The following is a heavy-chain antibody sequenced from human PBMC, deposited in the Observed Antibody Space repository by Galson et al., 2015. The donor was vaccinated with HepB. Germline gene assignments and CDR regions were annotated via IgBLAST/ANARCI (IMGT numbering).Heavy chain of an antibody. CDR3: ARGRKVPAATTARYYYFGY. V-gene: IGHV3-7*01. Sequence: SLRLSCAASGFTFSSYWMSWVRQAPGKGLEWVANIKQDGSEKYYVDSVKGRFTISRDNAKNSLYLQMNSLRAEDTAVYYCARGRKVPAATTARYYYFGYWGQGTLVTVSS. CDR1: GFTFSSYW. J-gene: IGHJ4*02. CDR2: IKQDGSEK. D-gene: IGHD2-2*01.